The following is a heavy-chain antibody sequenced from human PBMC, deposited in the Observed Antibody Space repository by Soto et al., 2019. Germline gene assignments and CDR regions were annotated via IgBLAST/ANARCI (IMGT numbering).Heavy chain of an antibody. CDR3: ARDSAMVTDYYYYYGMDV. CDR1: GGTFSSYA. CDR2: IIPIFGTA. D-gene: IGHD5-18*01. V-gene: IGHV1-69*01. J-gene: IGHJ6*02. Sequence: QVPLVQSGAEVKKPGSSVKVSCKASGGTFSSYAISWVRQAPGQGLEWMGGIIPIFGTANYAQKFQGRVTITADESTSTAYMELSSLRSEDTAVYYCARDSAMVTDYYYYYGMDVWGQGTTVTVSS.